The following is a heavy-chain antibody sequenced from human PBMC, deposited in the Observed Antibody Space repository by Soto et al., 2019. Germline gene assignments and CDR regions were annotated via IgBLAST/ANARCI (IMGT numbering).Heavy chain of an antibody. CDR2: THYRSQWHC. CDR3: VRLVGNSWLDH. CDR1: GDSVSSNSAV. J-gene: IGHJ4*02. D-gene: IGHD3-9*01. Sequence: QVQLQQSGPGLVKPSQTLSLTCAISGDSVSSNSAVWNWIRQSPSRGLEWLGRTHYRSQWHCEYAVFVQSRISNDPDTSRNHFSLQSNSVTPEDTAVYYCVRLVGNSWLDHWGQGTLVTVSS. V-gene: IGHV6-1*01.